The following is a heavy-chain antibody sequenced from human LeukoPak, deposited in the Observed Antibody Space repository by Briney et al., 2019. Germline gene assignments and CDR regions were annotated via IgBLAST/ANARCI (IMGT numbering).Heavy chain of an antibody. V-gene: IGHV3-48*01. CDR2: ISSSLDSNI. CDR1: GFTFNVYS. CDR3: AKGSKVMGFITKYHYIDV. D-gene: IGHD3-22*01. Sequence: PGGSLRLSCAASGFTFNVYSMNWVRQAPGKGLEWVSFISSSLDSNIYYADSVKGRFTISRDNAKNSLYLQMNSLRAEDTGVYYCAKGSKVMGFITKYHYIDVWGKGTTVTISS. J-gene: IGHJ6*03.